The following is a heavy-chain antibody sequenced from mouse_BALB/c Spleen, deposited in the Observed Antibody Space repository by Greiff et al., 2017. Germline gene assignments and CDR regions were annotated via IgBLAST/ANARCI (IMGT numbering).Heavy chain of an antibody. Sequence: EVKLQESGPGLVKPGASVKMSCKASGFTFTSYVMHWVRQKPGQGLEWIGYISHYSDGTKYNEKFKGKATLTSDKTSSTVYMVLSSLTSEDSAVYYCARSRSTPYFDYWGQGTTLTVSS. CDR3: ARSRSTPYFDY. V-gene: IGHV1-14*01. CDR1: GFTFTSYV. CDR2: ISHYSDGT. D-gene: IGHD5-1*01. J-gene: IGHJ2*01.